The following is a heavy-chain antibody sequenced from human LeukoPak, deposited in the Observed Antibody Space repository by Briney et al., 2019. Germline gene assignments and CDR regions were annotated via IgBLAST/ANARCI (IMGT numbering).Heavy chain of an antibody. D-gene: IGHD1-1*01. CDR3: ARGLEPYGDY. Sequence: ASVKVSCKASGGTFSSYAINWVRQATGQGLEWMGWMNPNSDNTGYAQKFQGRVTMTRNTSISTAYMELSSLRSEDTAVYYCARGLEPYGDYWGQGTLVTVSS. J-gene: IGHJ4*02. CDR2: MNPNSDNT. V-gene: IGHV1-8*02. CDR1: GGTFSSYA.